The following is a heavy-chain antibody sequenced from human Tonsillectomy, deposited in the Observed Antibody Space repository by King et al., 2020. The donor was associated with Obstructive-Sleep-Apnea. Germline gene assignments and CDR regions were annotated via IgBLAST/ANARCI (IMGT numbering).Heavy chain of an antibody. V-gene: IGHV4-39*01. D-gene: IGHD5-24*01. CDR1: GGSISSSSYY. CDR3: ASQEDMATMNY. Sequence: QLQESGPGLVKPSETLSLTCTVSGGSISSSSYYWGWIRQPPGKGLEWIGRIYYSVSTYYNPSLKSRVTISVDTSKNQFSLKLSSVTAADTAVYYCASQEDMATMNYWGQGTLVTVSS. CDR2: IYYSVST. J-gene: IGHJ4*02.